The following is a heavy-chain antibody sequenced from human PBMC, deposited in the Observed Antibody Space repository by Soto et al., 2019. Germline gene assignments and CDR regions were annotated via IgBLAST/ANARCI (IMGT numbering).Heavy chain of an antibody. CDR3: ARNTGATINWFDP. Sequence: ASVKVSCKASGYTFTSYDINWVRQATGQGLEWMGWMSPNSGNTGYAQKFQGRVTMTRNTSISTAYMELSSLRSEDAAVYYCARNTGATINWFDPWGQGTQVTVSS. V-gene: IGHV1-8*01. D-gene: IGHD1-26*01. CDR2: MSPNSGNT. J-gene: IGHJ5*02. CDR1: GYTFTSYD.